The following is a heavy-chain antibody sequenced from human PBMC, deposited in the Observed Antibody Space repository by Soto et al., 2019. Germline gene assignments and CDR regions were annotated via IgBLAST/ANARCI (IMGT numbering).Heavy chain of an antibody. V-gene: IGHV3-11*05. Sequence: QVQLVESGGGLVKPGGSLRLSCAASRFTFSDYYMSWIRQAPGKGLEWVSYISSSSTYTNYADSVKGRFTISRDNAKNSLYLQMNGLRAEDTDVYYCARDADILAGSDAFDIWGQGTMVTVSS. J-gene: IGHJ3*02. D-gene: IGHD3-9*01. CDR1: RFTFSDYY. CDR3: ARDADILAGSDAFDI. CDR2: ISSSSTYT.